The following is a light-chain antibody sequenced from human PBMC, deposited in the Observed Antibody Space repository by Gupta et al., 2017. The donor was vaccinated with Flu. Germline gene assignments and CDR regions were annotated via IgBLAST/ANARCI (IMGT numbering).Light chain of an antibody. CDR1: QSVLYSSNNKNY. CDR2: WAS. V-gene: IGKV4-1*01. Sequence: DIVMPRSPDSLALSLGERATIKCNSSQSVLYSSNNKNYLAWYQQKPGQPPKLLIYWASTRESGVPDRFSGSGSGTDFTLTISSLEAEDVAVYYCQQYYTTPYSFGQGTKLEIK. J-gene: IGKJ2*03. CDR3: QQYYTTPYS.